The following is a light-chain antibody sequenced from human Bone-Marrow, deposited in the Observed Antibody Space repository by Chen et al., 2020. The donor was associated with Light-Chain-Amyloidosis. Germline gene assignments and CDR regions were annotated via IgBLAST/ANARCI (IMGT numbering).Light chain of an antibody. V-gene: IGLV2-8*01. CDR3: TSYSGTYNVVL. CDR2: EVT. Sequence: QSALSQPPSASGSPGQSVTISCTGDSMDVGGYNYVSWYQQTPGKAPNLIIYEVTTRPSGAPDRFSGCRSGNTASLIVSGLQAEDEADYFCTSYSGTYNVVLFGGGTKLAVL. J-gene: IGLJ2*01. CDR1: SMDVGGYNY.